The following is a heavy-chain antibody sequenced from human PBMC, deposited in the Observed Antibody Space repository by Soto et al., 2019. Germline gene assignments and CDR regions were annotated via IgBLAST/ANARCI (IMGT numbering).Heavy chain of an antibody. CDR2: IIPVFGTT. CDR1: GGLFSSFA. J-gene: IGHJ4*02. Sequence: QEQLVQSGAEVKKPGSSVKVSCKDSGGLFSSFAISWVRQAPGQGLEWRGGIIPVFGTTNYAQKFQGRVTITAAASTNTAYMELSSLTSDDTAMYYCARGGGPYVWFNEFWGQGTQVTVSS. D-gene: IGHD3-16*01. CDR3: ARGGGPYVWFNEF. V-gene: IGHV1-69*01.